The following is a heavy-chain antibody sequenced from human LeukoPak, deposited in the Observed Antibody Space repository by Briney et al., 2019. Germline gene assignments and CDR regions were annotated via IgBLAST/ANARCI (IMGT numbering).Heavy chain of an antibody. J-gene: IGHJ5*02. D-gene: IGHD1-1*01. V-gene: IGHV4-59*01. Sequence: PSETLSLTCTVSGGSISSAYWSWIRQPPGKGLEWIGYIYYSGSTNYNPSLKSRVTISVDTSKNQFSLKLSSVTAADTAVYYCARDRTGNNWFDPWGQGTLVTVSS. CDR3: ARDRTGNNWFDP. CDR1: GGSISSAY. CDR2: IYYSGST.